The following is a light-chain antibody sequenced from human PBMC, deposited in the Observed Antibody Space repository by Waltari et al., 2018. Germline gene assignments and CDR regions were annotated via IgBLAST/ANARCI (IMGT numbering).Light chain of an antibody. J-gene: IGKJ1*01. CDR1: PSIGSS. V-gene: IGKV3D-15*01. Sequence: QSPGTLSVSPGERATLSCRTSPSIGSSLAWYQQKPGQSPRLLLFHASTRATGIPARFSGSGSETEFTLTISSLQSEDSAVYYCQQYNNWPPGTFGQGTRVEV. CDR2: HAS. CDR3: QQYNNWPPGT.